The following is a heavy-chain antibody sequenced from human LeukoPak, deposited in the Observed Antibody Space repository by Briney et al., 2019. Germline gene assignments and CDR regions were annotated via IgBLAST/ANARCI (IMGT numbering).Heavy chain of an antibody. D-gene: IGHD3-3*01. Sequence: PSETLSLNCAVSGGSFSGYYWSWIRQPPGKGPEWIGEINHSGSTNYNPSLKSRVTISVDTSKNQFSLKLSSVTAADTAVYYCARVEGYFDYWGQGTLVTVSS. V-gene: IGHV4-34*01. J-gene: IGHJ4*02. CDR1: GGSFSGYY. CDR2: INHSGST. CDR3: ARVEGYFDY.